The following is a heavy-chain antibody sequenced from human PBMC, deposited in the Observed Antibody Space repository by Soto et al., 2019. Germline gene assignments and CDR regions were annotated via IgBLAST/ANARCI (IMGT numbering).Heavy chain of an antibody. V-gene: IGHV1-69*13. CDR1: GGTFSSYA. CDR3: ARDRGYYDGSGLTEFDY. Sequence: GASVKVSCEASGGTFSSYAISWVRQAPGQGLEWMGGIIPIFGTANYAQKFQGRVTITADESTSTAYMELSSLRSEDTAVYYCARDRGYYDGSGLTEFDYWGQGTLVTVSS. J-gene: IGHJ4*02. CDR2: IIPIFGTA. D-gene: IGHD3-22*01.